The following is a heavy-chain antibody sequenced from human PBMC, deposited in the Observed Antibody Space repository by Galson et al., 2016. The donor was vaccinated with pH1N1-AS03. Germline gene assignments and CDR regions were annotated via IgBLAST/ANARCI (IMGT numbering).Heavy chain of an antibody. V-gene: IGHV3-7*01. D-gene: IGHD2-2*02. CDR1: GFSLSNYW. Sequence: SLRLSCEVSGFSLSNYWMTWVRQAPGKGLEWVANINNEGSETSYVDSVKGRFTISRDTTKNSVFLQMKSVGVEDRAVYYWASIPWGQWRFDYWGQGTLVTVSS. CDR3: ASIPWGQWRFDY. J-gene: IGHJ4*02. CDR2: INNEGSET.